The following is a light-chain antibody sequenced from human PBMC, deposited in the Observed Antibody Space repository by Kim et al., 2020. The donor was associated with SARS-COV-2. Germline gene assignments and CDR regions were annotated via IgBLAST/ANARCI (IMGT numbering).Light chain of an antibody. Sequence: GDRVTITCRASQSVSDYLAWYQQKPGKAPKLLIYDVSNLQNGVPSRFSGSGSGTEFTLTISSLQPDDFATYYCQQYKGYPYTFGQGPKL. V-gene: IGKV1-5*01. CDR2: DVS. J-gene: IGKJ2*01. CDR3: QQYKGYPYT. CDR1: QSVSDY.